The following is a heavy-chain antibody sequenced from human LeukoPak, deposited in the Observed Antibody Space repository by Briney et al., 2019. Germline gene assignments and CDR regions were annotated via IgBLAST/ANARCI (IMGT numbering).Heavy chain of an antibody. Sequence: GGSLRLSCTASGFTFGDYAMSWVRQAPGKGLEWVGFIRSKAYGGTTEYAASVKGRFTISRDDSKSIAYLQMNSLKTEDTAVYYCTREYSSSSGALDYWGQGTLVTVPS. CDR1: GFTFGDYA. V-gene: IGHV3-49*04. J-gene: IGHJ4*02. D-gene: IGHD6-6*01. CDR3: TREYSSSSGALDY. CDR2: IRSKAYGGTT.